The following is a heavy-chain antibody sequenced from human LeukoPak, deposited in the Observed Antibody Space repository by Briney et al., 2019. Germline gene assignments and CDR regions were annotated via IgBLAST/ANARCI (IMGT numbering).Heavy chain of an antibody. CDR2: VYYSGST. Sequence: PSETLSLTCTVSGGSISSSNYYWGWIRQPPGKGLEWIGSVYYSGSTYYNPSLKSRVTISVDTSKNQFSLKLSSVTAADTAVYYCARVVKYCSGGSCYSRLFDPWGQGTLVTVPS. J-gene: IGHJ5*02. CDR1: GGSISSSNYY. CDR3: ARVVKYCSGGSCYSRLFDP. D-gene: IGHD2-15*01. V-gene: IGHV4-39*07.